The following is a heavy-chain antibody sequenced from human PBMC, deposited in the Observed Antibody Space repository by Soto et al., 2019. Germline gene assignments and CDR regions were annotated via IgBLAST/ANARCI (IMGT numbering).Heavy chain of an antibody. V-gene: IGHV1-18*01. CDR1: GYTFSTYG. Sequence: QVQLVQSGAEVKKPGASVKVSCKASGYTFSTYGFSWVRQAPGQGLEWMGWIGADNGDTNYAQNFQGRXXMXKAXSTTTSYMELRSLTSDDTAVYFCARDWKGAEGFDPWGQGTLVTVSS. CDR3: ARDWKGAEGFDP. CDR2: IGADNGDT. J-gene: IGHJ5*02. D-gene: IGHD1-1*01.